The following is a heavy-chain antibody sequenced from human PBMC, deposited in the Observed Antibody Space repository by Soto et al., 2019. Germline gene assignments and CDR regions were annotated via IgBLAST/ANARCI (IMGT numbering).Heavy chain of an antibody. CDR2: IYYSGST. J-gene: IGHJ4*02. Sequence: SDTLSLTFTVSGGSVSSVSYYWSWIRQPPGKGMEWIGYIYYSGSTNYNPSLKSRVTISVDTSKNQFSLKLSYVTAADTAVYYCAREIEYNILTGYYYVXYWGQGSMVTVXS. CDR3: AREIEYNILTGYYYVXY. D-gene: IGHD3-9*01. CDR1: GGSVSSVSYY. V-gene: IGHV4-61*01.